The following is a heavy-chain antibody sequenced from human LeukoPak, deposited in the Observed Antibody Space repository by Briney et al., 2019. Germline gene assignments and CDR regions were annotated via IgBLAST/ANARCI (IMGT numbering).Heavy chain of an antibody. Sequence: GGSLRLSCAASGFTFSSYAMSWVRQAPGKGLEWVSAISGSGGSTYYADSVKGRFNISRDNSKNKLYRQMNSLRAEDTAVYHCSKVAGYYGGSGSSAFDIWGQGTMVTVFS. CDR2: ISGSGGST. D-gene: IGHD3-22*01. V-gene: IGHV3-23*01. J-gene: IGHJ3*02. CDR1: GFTFSSYA. CDR3: SKVAGYYGGSGSSAFDI.